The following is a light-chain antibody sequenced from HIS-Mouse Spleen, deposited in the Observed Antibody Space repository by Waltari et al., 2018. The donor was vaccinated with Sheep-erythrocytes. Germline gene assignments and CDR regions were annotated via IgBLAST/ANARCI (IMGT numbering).Light chain of an antibody. CDR2: DVS. J-gene: IGLJ3*02. V-gene: IGLV2-11*01. Sequence: QSALTQPRSVSGSPGQSVTISCTGTSSHVGGYHYVSWYQQHPSKAPKLMIYDVSKRPSGVPDRFSGSKSGNTASLTISGLQAEDEADYYCCSYAGSYTWVFGGGTKLTVL. CDR1: SSHVGGYHY. CDR3: CSYAGSYTWV.